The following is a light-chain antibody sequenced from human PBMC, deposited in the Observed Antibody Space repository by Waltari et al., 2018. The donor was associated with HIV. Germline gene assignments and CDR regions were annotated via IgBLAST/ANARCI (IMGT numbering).Light chain of an antibody. V-gene: IGLV1-47*02. Sequence: QSVLTQPPSAAGTPGQRIILSCSGSTSHIVSNHVHWDRQPPGTPPRHLMHSKMPRPSGVPGRFSGSRSGTSASLAISGLQSEDEADYYCSAWDASLGAWVFGGGTKLTVL. J-gene: IGLJ3*02. CDR2: SKM. CDR1: TSHIVSNH. CDR3: SAWDASLGAWV.